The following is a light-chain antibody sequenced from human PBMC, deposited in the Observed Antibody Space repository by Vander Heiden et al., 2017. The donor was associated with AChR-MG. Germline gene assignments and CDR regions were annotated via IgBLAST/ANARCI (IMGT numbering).Light chain of an antibody. CDR1: KLGDKY. CDR2: QDR. CDR3: QAWDSSTVA. J-gene: IGLJ2*01. Sequence: SYELTQPPSVSVSPGQTASITCSGDKLGDKYASWYQQKPGQSPVLVTYQDRKRPSGIPERFSGSNSGNTATLTISGTQAMDDADYYCQAWDSSTVAFGGGTKLTVL. V-gene: IGLV3-1*01.